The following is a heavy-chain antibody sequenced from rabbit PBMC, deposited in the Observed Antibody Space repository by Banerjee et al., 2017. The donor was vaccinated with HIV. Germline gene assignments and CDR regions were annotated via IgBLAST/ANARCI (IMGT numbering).Heavy chain of an antibody. CDR2: IDSGDGDT. V-gene: IGHV1S45*01. CDR1: GFSFSSINW. CDR3: ARNYVNVFDP. Sequence: QEQLMESGGGLVQPGGSLKLSCKASGFSFSSINWICWVRQAPGKGLEWIACIDSGDGDTDYATWAKGRFTISKTSSTTVTLRMTSLTAADTATYFCARNYVNVFDPWGPGTLVTVS. D-gene: IGHD1-1*01. J-gene: IGHJ2*01.